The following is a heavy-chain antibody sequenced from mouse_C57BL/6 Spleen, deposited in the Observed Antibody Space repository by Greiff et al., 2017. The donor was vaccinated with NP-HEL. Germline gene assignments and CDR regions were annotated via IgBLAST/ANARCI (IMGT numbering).Heavy chain of an antibody. CDR2: IDPSDSYT. J-gene: IGHJ4*01. CDR1: GYTFTSYW. CDR3: ARRPGRHYYAMDY. V-gene: IGHV1-50*01. Sequence: QVQLQQPGAELVKPGASVKLSCKASGYTFTSYWMQWVKQRPGQGLEWIGEIDPSDSYTNYNQKFKGKATLTVDTSSSTAYMQLSSLTSEDSAVYYCARRPGRHYYAMDYWGQGTSVTVSS. D-gene: IGHD3-3*01.